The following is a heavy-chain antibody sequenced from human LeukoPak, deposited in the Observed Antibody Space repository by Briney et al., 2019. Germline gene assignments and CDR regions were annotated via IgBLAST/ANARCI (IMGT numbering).Heavy chain of an antibody. Sequence: GGSLRLSCSASGFSFTDYYMSWCRLSLDKGLEWISYIISSGATTDNADSVKGRFTISTDNAKNSLYLQKNSPRPDNTSVYYSARIPDLGDDYWGQGTLVTVSS. CDR3: ARIPDLGDDY. CDR1: GFSFTDYY. V-gene: IGHV3-11*01. CDR2: IISSGATT. J-gene: IGHJ4*02. D-gene: IGHD2-2*01.